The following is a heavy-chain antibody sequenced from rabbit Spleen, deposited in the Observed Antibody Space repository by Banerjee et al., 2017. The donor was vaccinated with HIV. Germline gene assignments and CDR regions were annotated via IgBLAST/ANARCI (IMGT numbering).Heavy chain of an antibody. V-gene: IGHV1S45*01. D-gene: IGHD6-1*01. CDR3: VRGPPYAGYAGYGYVYLNL. CDR1: GFSFNDKDV. CDR2: INMVTGKG. J-gene: IGHJ4*01. Sequence: LEESGGGLVQPEGSLALTCKASGFSFNDKDVMCWVRQAPGKGLEWITCINMVTGKGVYASWAKGRFIMSRTSSTKVTLQMTSLTAADTATYFCVRGPPYAGYAGYGYVYLNLWGPGTLVTVS.